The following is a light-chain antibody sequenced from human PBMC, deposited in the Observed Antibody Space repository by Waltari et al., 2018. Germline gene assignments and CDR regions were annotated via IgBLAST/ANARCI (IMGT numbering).Light chain of an antibody. V-gene: IGLV4-69*01. J-gene: IGLJ3*02. CDR2: LNSYGSH. CDR1: SGHSSPA. CDR3: QTWGTGIWV. Sequence: QLVLTQSPSASSSLGASVQLTCTLRSGHSSPAIPWPHQQPGKGPLYLMKLNSYGSHSKGDGIPDRFSGSSSGAERYLTISSLQSEDEADYYCQTWGTGIWVFGGGTKLTVL.